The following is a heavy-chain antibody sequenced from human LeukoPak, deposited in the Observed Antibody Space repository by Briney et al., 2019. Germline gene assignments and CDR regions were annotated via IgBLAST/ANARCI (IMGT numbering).Heavy chain of an antibody. J-gene: IGHJ4*02. V-gene: IGHV3-23*01. CDR1: GLTFSSYA. Sequence: GGSLRLSCAASGLTFSSYAMSWVRQAPGKGLEWVSAISGSGGSTYYADSVKGRFTISRDNSKNTLYLQMNSLRAEDTAVYYCAKASPSYYYDIWGYYFDYWGQGTLVTVSS. CDR3: AKASPSYYYDIWGYYFDY. D-gene: IGHD3-22*01. CDR2: ISGSGGST.